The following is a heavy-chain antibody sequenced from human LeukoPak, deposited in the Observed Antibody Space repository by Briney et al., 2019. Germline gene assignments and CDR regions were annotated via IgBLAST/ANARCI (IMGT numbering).Heavy chain of an antibody. CDR1: GFTFNTYW. Sequence: PGGSLRLSCAASGFTFNTYWMSWVRQAPGKGLEWVANIKEDGSEKYYVDSVKGRFTISRDNAKNSLYLQMNSLRAEDTAVYYCARAEYCYYCGIDVWGQGTTVTVSS. J-gene: IGHJ6*02. V-gene: IGHV3-7*03. CDR3: ARAEYCYYCGIDV. D-gene: IGHD2/OR15-2a*01. CDR2: IKEDGSEK.